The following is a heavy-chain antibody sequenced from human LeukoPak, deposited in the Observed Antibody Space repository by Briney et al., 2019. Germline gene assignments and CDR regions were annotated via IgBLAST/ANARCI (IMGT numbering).Heavy chain of an antibody. CDR3: AKDRGGGSQLGDAFDV. CDR2: ISSSGGTI. D-gene: IGHD2-15*01. Sequence: GGSLRLSCAASGFTFSDFVLNWVRQAPGKGLEWVSFISSSGGTIYYADSVKGRFTISRDNAKNSLYLQMNSLRAEDTALYFCAKDRGGGSQLGDAFDVWGQGTMVSVSS. J-gene: IGHJ3*01. CDR1: GFTFSDFV. V-gene: IGHV3-48*03.